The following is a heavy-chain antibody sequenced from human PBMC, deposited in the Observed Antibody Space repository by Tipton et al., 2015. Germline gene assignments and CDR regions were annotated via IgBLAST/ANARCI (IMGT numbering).Heavy chain of an antibody. CDR2: ISPYNGNT. Sequence: QLVQSGAEVKKPGASVKVSCKASGYTFINYDITWVRQAPRQGLEWMGRISPYNGNTNYAQKLQGRVTMTTDTSTSTAYMELRSLRPDDTAVYYCARVYGSGSYLSYYGMDVWGQGTTVTVSS. CDR1: GYTFINYD. J-gene: IGHJ6*02. D-gene: IGHD3-10*01. CDR3: ARVYGSGSYLSYYGMDV. V-gene: IGHV1-18*01.